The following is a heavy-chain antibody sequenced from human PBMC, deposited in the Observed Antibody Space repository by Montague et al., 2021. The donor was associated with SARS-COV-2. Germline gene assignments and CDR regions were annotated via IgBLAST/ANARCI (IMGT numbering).Heavy chain of an antibody. CDR2: IYSGGST. Sequence: SLRLSCAASGFTVSSNSMSWVRQAPGKGLEWVSVIYSGGSTYYAASVKGRFTISRDNSKNTPYLQMNSLRAEDTAVYYCARDQGRYGSGSYYGPHYYYYGMDVWGQGTTVTVSS. J-gene: IGHJ6*02. CDR1: GFTVSSNS. V-gene: IGHV3-66*02. D-gene: IGHD3-10*01. CDR3: ARDQGRYGSGSYYGPHYYYYGMDV.